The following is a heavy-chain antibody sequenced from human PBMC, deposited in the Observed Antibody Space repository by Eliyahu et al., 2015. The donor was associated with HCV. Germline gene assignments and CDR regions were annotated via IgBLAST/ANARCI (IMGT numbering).Heavy chain of an antibody. CDR2: ISGSGGST. Sequence: EVQLLESGGGLVQPGGSLRLSCAASGFTFSSYAMSWVRQAPGKGLEWVSAISGSGGSTYYADSVKGRFTISRDNSKNTLYLQMNSLRAEDTAVYYCAKEGDLTMIVAFEVDYWGQGTLVTVSS. D-gene: IGHD3-22*01. J-gene: IGHJ4*02. CDR1: GFTFSSYA. V-gene: IGHV3-23*01. CDR3: AKEGDLTMIVAFEVDY.